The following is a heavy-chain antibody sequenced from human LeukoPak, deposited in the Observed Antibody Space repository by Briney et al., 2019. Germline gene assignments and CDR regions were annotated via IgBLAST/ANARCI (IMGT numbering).Heavy chain of an antibody. D-gene: IGHD3-22*01. CDR2: INPNSGGT. V-gene: IGHV1-2*06. Sequence: ASVKVSCKASGYTLTDYYMHWVRQAPGQGLEWMGRINPNSGGTNYAQKFQGRVTTTRDTSISTVYMELSRLRSDDTAVYYCARVGYYESSGYYEYWGQGTLVTVSS. CDR3: ARVGYYESSGYYEY. J-gene: IGHJ4*02. CDR1: GYTLTDYY.